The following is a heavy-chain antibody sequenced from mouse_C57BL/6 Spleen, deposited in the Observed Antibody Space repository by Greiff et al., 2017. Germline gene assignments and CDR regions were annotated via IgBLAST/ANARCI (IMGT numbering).Heavy chain of an antibody. D-gene: IGHD2-5*01. CDR2: INPKNGGT. J-gene: IGHJ2*01. Sequence: EVQLQQSGPELVKPGASVKISCKASGYTFTDYYMNWVKQSHGKSLEWIGDINPKNGGTSYNQKFKGKATLTVDKSSSTAYMELRSLTSEDSAVYYCARGYYSNFHFDYWGQGTTLTVSS. V-gene: IGHV1-26*01. CDR3: ARGYYSNFHFDY. CDR1: GYTFTDYY.